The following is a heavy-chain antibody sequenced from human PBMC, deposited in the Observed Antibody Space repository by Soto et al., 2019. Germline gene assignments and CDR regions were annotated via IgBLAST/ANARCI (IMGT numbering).Heavy chain of an antibody. CDR2: ISSDGNNK. V-gene: IGHV3-30*18. CDR3: AKDLLPNAVTTCGS. CDR1: GFTFDSHG. Sequence: QVQLVESGGGAVQPGRSLRLSCAASGFTFDSHGMHWVRQAPGKGLEWVAVISSDGNNKYYADSVKGRFTISRDNFNNIVDLQMSSLRAEDTAVYYCAKDLLPNAVTTCGSWGQGTLVTVSS. D-gene: IGHD4-17*01. J-gene: IGHJ5*02.